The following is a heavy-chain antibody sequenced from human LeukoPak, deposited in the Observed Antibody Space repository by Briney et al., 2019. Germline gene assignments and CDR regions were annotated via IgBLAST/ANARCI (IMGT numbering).Heavy chain of an antibody. CDR3: ASHGATY. D-gene: IGHD1-26*01. J-gene: IGHJ4*02. V-gene: IGHV3-21*01. CDR1: GFTFSSYS. Sequence: PGRSLRLSCAASGFTFSSYSMNWVRQAPGKGLEWVSCITSSNNIYYADSVKGRFTISRDNAKNSLYLQMNSLRAEDTAVYYCASHGATYWGQGTLVTVSS. CDR2: ITSSNNI.